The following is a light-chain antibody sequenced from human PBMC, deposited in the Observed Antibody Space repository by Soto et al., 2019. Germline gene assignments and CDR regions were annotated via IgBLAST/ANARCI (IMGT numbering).Light chain of an antibody. CDR2: YDD. J-gene: IGLJ1*01. CDR3: FSHRSGDSHV. V-gene: IGLV1-36*01. CDR1: SSNIGDNA. Sequence: QSVLTQPPSVSEAPRQRVTISCSGSSSNIGDNAVNWYQQLPGKAPKLLIYYDDLLPSGVSDRFSGSKSGTSASLAISGLQSEDEADYYCFSHRSGDSHVFGTGTKVTVL.